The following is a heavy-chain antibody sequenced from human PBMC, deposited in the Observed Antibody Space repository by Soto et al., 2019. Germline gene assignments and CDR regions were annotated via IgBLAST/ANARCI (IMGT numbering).Heavy chain of an antibody. CDR3: ARDRQSEIVAMLASNGMDV. Sequence: QVQLQESGPGLVKPSQTLSLTCTVSGGSINSDDSYWSWLRQPPGRGLEWIGYIYDSATTYYNPSLKSRVTLSVATSKNQSSLKLNSVTAADTAAYYCARDRQSEIVAMLASNGMDVWGQGTTVIVSS. V-gene: IGHV4-30-4*01. CDR1: GGSINSDDSY. D-gene: IGHD5-12*01. J-gene: IGHJ6*02. CDR2: IYDSATT.